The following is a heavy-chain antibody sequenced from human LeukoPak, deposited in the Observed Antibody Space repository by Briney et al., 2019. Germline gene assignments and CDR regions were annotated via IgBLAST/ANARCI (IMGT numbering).Heavy chain of an antibody. Sequence: RASVKVSCKASGYTFTSYAIHWVRQAPGQGLEWMGWITPSGGTDYPQKFQGRVAITWDTSITTAYMDLSRLTSDDTAVYYCARSPMTTVTTNYYYGMDVWGQGTTVTVSS. CDR2: ITPSGGT. J-gene: IGHJ6*02. CDR3: ARSPMTTVTTNYYYGMDV. D-gene: IGHD4-17*01. V-gene: IGHV1-2*02. CDR1: GYTFTSYA.